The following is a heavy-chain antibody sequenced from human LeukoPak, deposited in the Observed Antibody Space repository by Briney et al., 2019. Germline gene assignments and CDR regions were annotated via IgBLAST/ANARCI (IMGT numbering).Heavy chain of an antibody. CDR2: MSSSSRYI. Sequence: GGSLRLSCAASGFTFSSYSMNWVRQAPGKGLEWVSYMSSSSRYIYYAGSVKGRFTISRDNARNSLYLQMNSLRAEDTAVYYCAREGSGTGGPIDYWGQGTLVTVSS. D-gene: IGHD2-8*02. CDR3: AREGSGTGGPIDY. CDR1: GFTFSSYS. V-gene: IGHV3-21*01. J-gene: IGHJ4*02.